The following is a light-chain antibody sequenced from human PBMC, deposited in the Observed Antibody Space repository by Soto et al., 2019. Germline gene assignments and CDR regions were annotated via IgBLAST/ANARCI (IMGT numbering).Light chain of an antibody. Sequence: EIVLTQSPATLSVSPGDSATLSCRASQSVGPNLVWYQQRFGQSPRLLIYHVSTRATGVPARFSGSGSETEFTLTISSLQPEDFAIYYCHQYNNLPSCTFGQGTKVEIK. CDR1: QSVGPN. J-gene: IGKJ1*01. V-gene: IGKV3-15*01. CDR3: HQYNNLPSCT. CDR2: HVS.